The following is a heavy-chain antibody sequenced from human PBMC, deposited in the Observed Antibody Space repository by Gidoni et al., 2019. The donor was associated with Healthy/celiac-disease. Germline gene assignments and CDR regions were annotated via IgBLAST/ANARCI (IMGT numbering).Heavy chain of an antibody. V-gene: IGHV4-59*01. Sequence: QVQLQESGPGLVKPSETLSLTCTGSGGSISSYYWSWIRQPPGKGLEWIGYIYYSGSTNYNPSLKSRVTISVDTSKNQFSLKLSSVTAADTAVYYCARMGIAAAVDYWGQGTLVTVSS. J-gene: IGHJ4*02. CDR1: GGSISSYY. D-gene: IGHD6-13*01. CDR2: IYYSGST. CDR3: ARMGIAAAVDY.